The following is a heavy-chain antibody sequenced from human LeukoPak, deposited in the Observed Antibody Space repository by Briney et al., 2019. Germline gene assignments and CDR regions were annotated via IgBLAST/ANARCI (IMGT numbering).Heavy chain of an antibody. CDR3: ARGPSRRAYYDILTGQKNNWFDP. J-gene: IGHJ5*02. CDR1: GYTFTSYY. CDR2: INPSGGST. V-gene: IGHV1-46*01. D-gene: IGHD3-9*01. Sequence: GASVKVSCKASGYTFTSYYMHWVRQAPGQGLEWMGIINPSGGSTSYAQKFQGRVTMTRDTSTSTVYMELSSLRSEDTAVYYCARGPSRRAYYDILTGQKNNWFDPWGQGTLVTVSS.